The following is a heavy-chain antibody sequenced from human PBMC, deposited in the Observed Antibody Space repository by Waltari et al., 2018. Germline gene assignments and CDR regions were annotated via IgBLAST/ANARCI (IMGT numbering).Heavy chain of an antibody. CDR1: GGTFSSYA. CDR3: ARVVGSNWSFSDY. J-gene: IGHJ4*02. Sequence: QVQLVQSGAEVKKPGSSVKVSCKASGGTFSSYAINWVRQAPGQGLEWMGGIIPICGKANYAQKVKGRVTITTDESTSTAYMELSSLRSEDTAVYYCARVVGSNWSFSDYWGQGTLVTVSS. D-gene: IGHD6-13*01. V-gene: IGHV1-69*05. CDR2: IIPICGKA.